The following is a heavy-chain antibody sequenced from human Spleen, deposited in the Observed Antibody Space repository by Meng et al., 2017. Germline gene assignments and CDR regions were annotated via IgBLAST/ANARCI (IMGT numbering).Heavy chain of an antibody. CDR2: MNPNSGNT. J-gene: IGHJ6*02. CDR1: GYTFTSYD. D-gene: IGHD6-13*01. V-gene: IGHV1-8*03. CDR3: ASTAAAAGIVGLGMDF. Sequence: ASVKVSCKASGYTFTSYDINWVRQATGQGLEWMGWMNPNSGNTGYAQKFQGRVTITRNTSISTAYMELSSLRSKDTAVYYCASTAAAAGIVGLGMDFWGQGTTVTVSS.